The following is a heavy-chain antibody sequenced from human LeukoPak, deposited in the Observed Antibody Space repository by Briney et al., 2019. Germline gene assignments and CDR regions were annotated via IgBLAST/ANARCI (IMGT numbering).Heavy chain of an antibody. CDR2: FDPEDGET. D-gene: IGHD3-22*01. CDR3: AIFSPFYSSGYYPFDY. V-gene: IGHV1-24*01. Sequence: ASVKVSCKVSGYTLTELSMHWVRQAPGKGLEWMGGFDPEDGETIYAQKLQGRVTMTEDTSTDTAYMELSSLKSEDTAVYYCAIFSPFYSSGYYPFDYWGQGTLVTVSS. CDR1: GYTLTELS. J-gene: IGHJ4*02.